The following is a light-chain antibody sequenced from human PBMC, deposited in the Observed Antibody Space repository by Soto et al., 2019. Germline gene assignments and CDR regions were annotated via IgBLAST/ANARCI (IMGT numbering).Light chain of an antibody. CDR2: AAS. CDR1: QSISSY. J-gene: IGKJ1*01. V-gene: IGKV1-39*01. Sequence: IQMTQSPSSLSASVGDRVTITCRASQSISSYLNWYQQKPGKAPKLLIYAASSLQSGVPSRFSGSGSGTDFTLTISSLQPEDFATYYCQQSYSTPPCTFGQGTKVDIK. CDR3: QQSYSTPPCT.